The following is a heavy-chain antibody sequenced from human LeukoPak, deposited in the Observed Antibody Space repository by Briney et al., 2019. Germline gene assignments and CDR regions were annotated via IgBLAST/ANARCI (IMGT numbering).Heavy chain of an antibody. Sequence: ASVTVSFTASAYTFTASYIHWVRLAPGQGREWMGWMYLNSGDIHYAQKFQGKVTITRDTATSTAYMDLSRLRSDDTAVYYCARGGYDILTRSYRVRYYFDYWGQGALGTGSS. J-gene: IGHJ4*02. D-gene: IGHD3-9*01. V-gene: IGHV1-2*02. CDR3: ARGGYDILTRSYRVRYYFDY. CDR2: MYLNSGDI. CDR1: AYTFTASY.